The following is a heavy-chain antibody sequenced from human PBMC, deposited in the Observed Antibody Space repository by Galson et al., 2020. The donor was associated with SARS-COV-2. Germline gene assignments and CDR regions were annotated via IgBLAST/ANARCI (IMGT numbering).Heavy chain of an antibody. J-gene: IGHJ2*01. CDR3: ARQGVNMIVLVTVPGWYFDL. Sequence: SETLSLTCTVSGYSVSTTNYSGWVRQPPGGGLAWIGSVYPSGTPYYTPSITRRVTISVDTSKNQFSLRLDSVTAADTALYYCARQGVNMIVLVTVPGWYFDLWGRGTLVTVSS. CDR1: GYSVSTTNY. V-gene: IGHV4-38-2*02. D-gene: IGHD3-22*01. CDR2: VYPSGTP.